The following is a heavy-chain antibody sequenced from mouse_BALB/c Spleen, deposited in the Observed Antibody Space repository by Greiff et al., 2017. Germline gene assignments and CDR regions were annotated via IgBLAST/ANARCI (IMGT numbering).Heavy chain of an antibody. CDR2: ISSGGSYT. CDR1: GFTFSSYA. D-gene: IGHD2-14*01. Sequence: EVKLMESGGGLVKPGGSLKLSCAASGFTFSSYAMSWVRQTPEKRLEWVATISSGGSYTYYPDSVKGRFTISRDNAKNTLYLQMSSLRSEDTAMYYCARTEEVRRSYYFDYWGQGTTLTVSS. CDR3: ARTEEVRRSYYFDY. V-gene: IGHV5-9-3*01. J-gene: IGHJ2*01.